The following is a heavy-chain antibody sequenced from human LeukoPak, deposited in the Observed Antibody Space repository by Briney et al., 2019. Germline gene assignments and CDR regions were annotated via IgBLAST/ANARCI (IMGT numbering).Heavy chain of an antibody. D-gene: IGHD4/OR15-4a*01. Sequence: PGGSLRLSCAASGFTFDDYAMSWVRRAPGKGLEWVSAISGSGGSTYYADSVKGRFTISRDNSKNTLYLQMNSLRAEDTAVYYCAKGLLTTPAYFDYWGQGTLVTVSS. CDR3: AKGLLTTPAYFDY. CDR2: ISGSGGST. CDR1: GFTFDDYA. V-gene: IGHV3-23*01. J-gene: IGHJ4*02.